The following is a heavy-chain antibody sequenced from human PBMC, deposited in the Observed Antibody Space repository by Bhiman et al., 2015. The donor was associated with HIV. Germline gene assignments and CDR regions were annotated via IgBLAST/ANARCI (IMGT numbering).Heavy chain of an antibody. CDR2: ISDDGSNK. V-gene: IGHV3-30*03. CDR3: ARVGSRFGELSRFDY. CDR1: GFTFSSYG. J-gene: IGHJ4*02. Sequence: QVQLVESGGGVVQPGRSLRLSCAASGFTFSSYGMHWVRQAPGKGLEWVAVISDDGSNKYYADSVKGRFTISRDNSKNTLYLQMNSLRAEDTAVYYCARVGSRFGELSRFDYWGQGTLVTVSS. D-gene: IGHD3-10*01.